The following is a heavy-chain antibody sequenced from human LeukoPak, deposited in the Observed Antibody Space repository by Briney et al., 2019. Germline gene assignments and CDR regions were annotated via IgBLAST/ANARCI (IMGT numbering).Heavy chain of an antibody. D-gene: IGHD3-10*01. Sequence: GGSLRLSCAASGFTLSSYAMSWVRQGPGKGLEWVSAISVSGNTYHADSVKGRFTIPRDNSKYTLYLQMNSLTAEDTAVYYCAKNARSYGKRDYFDYWGQGTLVTVSS. CDR1: GFTLSSYA. CDR2: ISVSGNT. CDR3: AKNARSYGKRDYFDY. V-gene: IGHV3-23*01. J-gene: IGHJ4*02.